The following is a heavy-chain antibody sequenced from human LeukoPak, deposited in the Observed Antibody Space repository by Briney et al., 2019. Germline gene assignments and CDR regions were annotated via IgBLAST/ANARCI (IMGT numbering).Heavy chain of an antibody. D-gene: IGHD5-18*01. Sequence: SETLSLTCTVSGGSISSYYWSWIRQPAGKGLEWIGRIYTSGSTNYNPSLKSRVTMSVDTSKNQFSLKLSSVTAADTAVYYCATVDTSMVNYYYYYYMDVWGKGTTVTVSS. CDR2: IYTSGST. CDR1: GGSISSYY. CDR3: ATVDTSMVNYYYYYYMDV. V-gene: IGHV4-4*07. J-gene: IGHJ6*03.